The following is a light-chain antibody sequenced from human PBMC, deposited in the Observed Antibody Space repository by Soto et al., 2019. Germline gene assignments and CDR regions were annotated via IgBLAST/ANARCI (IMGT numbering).Light chain of an antibody. CDR2: LGS. Sequence: DIVMTQSPLSLPVTPGEPASISCRSSQSLLHSNGYNYLDWYLQKPGQSPQLLVYLGSSRASGVPNRFSGSGSGTDVTLKISRVETGDFGVYYCMQALQAPSTFGQGTTLEIK. CDR1: QSLLHSNGYNY. V-gene: IGKV2-28*01. J-gene: IGKJ2*01. CDR3: MQALQAPST.